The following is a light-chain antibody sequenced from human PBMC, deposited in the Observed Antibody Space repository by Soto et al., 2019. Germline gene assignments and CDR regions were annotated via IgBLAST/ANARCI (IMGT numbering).Light chain of an antibody. Sequence: ENVLTQSPGTLSLSPGERATLSCRASQSVSSNCLAWYQQKPGQAPRLLIYGASSRATGIPDRFSGSGSGTDFSLTISRLEPEDFAVYYCHQYGSSPLTFGGGTKVEVK. J-gene: IGKJ4*01. V-gene: IGKV3-20*01. CDR2: GAS. CDR1: QSVSSNC. CDR3: HQYGSSPLT.